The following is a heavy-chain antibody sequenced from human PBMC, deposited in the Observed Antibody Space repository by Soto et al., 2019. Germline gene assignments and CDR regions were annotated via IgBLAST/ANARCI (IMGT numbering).Heavy chain of an antibody. CDR3: ERVGRGTATTVVDAFDI. D-gene: IGHD1-1*01. CDR1: GGSVSGANYY. Sequence: QVQLQQWGAGLLKPSETLSLTCAVYGGSVSGANYYWSWIRQPPGKGLEWIGEMSHSGGTHFNPSPTSRVIISVDMSTNQVSLKMSSVSAADTALYYCERVGRGTATTVVDAFDIWGPGTMVTVSS. V-gene: IGHV4-34*01. J-gene: IGHJ3*02. CDR2: MSHSGGT.